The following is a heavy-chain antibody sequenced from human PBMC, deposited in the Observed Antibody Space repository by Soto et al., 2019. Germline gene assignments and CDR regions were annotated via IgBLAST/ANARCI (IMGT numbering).Heavy chain of an antibody. CDR2: ISAYNGNT. V-gene: IGHV1-18*01. CDR3: ARDRDILTGYYLVYYFDY. D-gene: IGHD3-9*01. CDR1: GYTFTSYG. J-gene: IGHJ4*02. Sequence: ASVKVSCKASGYTFTSYGISWVRQAPGQGLEWMGWISAYNGNTNYAQKLQGRVTMTTDTSTSTAYMELRSLRSDDTAVYYCARDRDILTGYYLVYYFDYWGPGPLVTVSS.